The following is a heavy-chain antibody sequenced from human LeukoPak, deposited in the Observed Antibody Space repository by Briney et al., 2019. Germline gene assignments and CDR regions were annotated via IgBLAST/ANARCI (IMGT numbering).Heavy chain of an antibody. D-gene: IGHD1-26*01. J-gene: IGHJ5*02. V-gene: IGHV3-30*14. Sequence: GGSLRLSCAVSGFTFSSSAVHWVRQAPGKGLEGVAVITYDGSNKYYADSVTGRFTISRDNSINTVYLQMTSLRVEDTAVYYCVRDGVGTTSWGQGNLVTVSS. CDR2: ITYDGSNK. CDR1: GFTFSSSA. CDR3: VRDGVGTTS.